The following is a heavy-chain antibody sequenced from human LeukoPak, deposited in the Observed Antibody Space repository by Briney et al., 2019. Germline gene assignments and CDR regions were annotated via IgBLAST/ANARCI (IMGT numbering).Heavy chain of an antibody. Sequence: PSETLCLTCTVSGGSISSGDYYWSWIRQPPVKGVEWIGHIYDNGSTNYNPSLKSRVTISVDTSKNQFSLKLSSVTAADTAVYYCARVAYYDFWSGYEGYYFDYWGQGTLVTVSS. D-gene: IGHD3-3*01. V-gene: IGHV4-61*08. CDR2: IYDNGST. CDR1: GGSISSGDYY. CDR3: ARVAYYDFWSGYEGYYFDY. J-gene: IGHJ4*02.